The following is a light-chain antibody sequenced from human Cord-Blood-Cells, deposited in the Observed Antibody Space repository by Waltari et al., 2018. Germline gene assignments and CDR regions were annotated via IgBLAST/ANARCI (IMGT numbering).Light chain of an antibody. J-gene: IGKJ5*01. CDR3: QQSYSTPIT. CDR2: AAS. CDR1: QSISSY. V-gene: IGKV1-39*01. Sequence: DIQMTQTPSYLSPLVADRVTITCRASQSISSYLNWYQQKPGKAPKLLIYAASSLQSGVPSRFSGSGSGTDFTLTISSLQPEDFATYYCQQSYSTPITFGQGTRLEIK.